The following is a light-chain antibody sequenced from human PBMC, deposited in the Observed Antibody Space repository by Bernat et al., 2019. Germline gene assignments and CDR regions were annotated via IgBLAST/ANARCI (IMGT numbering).Light chain of an antibody. CDR1: QSISTF. CDR2: TAS. V-gene: IGKV1-39*01. J-gene: IGKJ4*01. Sequence: DVQMTQSPSSLSASIGDRVTVTCRASQSISTFLNWYQHKPGRSPKLLIHTASSLQSGVPSRFSGSGSETDFTLTISSLQPEDFATYYCQQSYTTTLTFGGGTKVEIK. CDR3: QQSYTTTLT.